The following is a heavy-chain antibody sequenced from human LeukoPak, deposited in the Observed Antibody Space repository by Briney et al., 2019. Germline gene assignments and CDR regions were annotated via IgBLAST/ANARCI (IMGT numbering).Heavy chain of an antibody. CDR1: GFTVSSNY. CDR2: IYSGGST. CDR3: AGAHYYYDSSGYYPY. Sequence: GGSLRLSCAASGFTVSSNYMSWVRQAPGKGLERVSVIYSGGSTYYADSVKGRFTISRDNSKNTLYLQMNSLRAEDTAVYYCAGAHYYYDSSGYYPYWGQGTLVTVSS. D-gene: IGHD3-22*01. V-gene: IGHV3-66*01. J-gene: IGHJ4*02.